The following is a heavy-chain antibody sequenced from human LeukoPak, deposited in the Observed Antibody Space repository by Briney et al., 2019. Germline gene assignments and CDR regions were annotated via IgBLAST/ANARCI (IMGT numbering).Heavy chain of an antibody. CDR2: IYSGGST. V-gene: IGHV3-66*01. J-gene: IGHJ4*02. CDR3: ARGRYFDAGIDY. D-gene: IGHD3-9*01. CDR1: GFTVTNNY. Sequence: GGSLRLSCAASGFTVTNNYMSWVRQAPGKGLEWVSVIYSGGSTYYADSVKGKFTISRDNSKNTLYLQMNSLRAEDTAVYYCARGRYFDAGIDYWGQGTLVTVSS.